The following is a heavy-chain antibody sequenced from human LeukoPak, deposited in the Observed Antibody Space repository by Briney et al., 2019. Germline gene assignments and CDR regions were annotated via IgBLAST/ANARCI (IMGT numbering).Heavy chain of an antibody. CDR2: VYYSGST. CDR1: GGSISTYH. CDR3: ARAVISFGGGIAKGFDC. D-gene: IGHD3-16*02. Sequence: PSETLSLTCTVSGGSISTYHWSWIRQPPGKGPEWIGYVYYSGSTDYSPYLKSRATISVDTSMTQFSLSLSSVTAADTAFYYCARAVISFGGGIAKGFDCWGQGTLVTVSS. V-gene: IGHV4-59*01. J-gene: IGHJ4*02.